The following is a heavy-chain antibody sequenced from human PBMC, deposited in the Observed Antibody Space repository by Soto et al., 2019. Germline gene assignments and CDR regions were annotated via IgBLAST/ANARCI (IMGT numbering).Heavy chain of an antibody. V-gene: IGHV4-34*09. CDR2: INHSGST. CDR3: VRGVTLVRGVIHTPFFDY. Sequence: SETLSLTCAVYGGSFSGYYWTWIRQPPGTGLEWIGEINHSGSTNYNPSLKSRVTISVDTSKNQFSLKLSSVTAADTAVYYCVRGVTLVRGVIHTPFFDYWGQGALVTVSS. J-gene: IGHJ4*02. D-gene: IGHD3-10*01. CDR1: GGSFSGYY.